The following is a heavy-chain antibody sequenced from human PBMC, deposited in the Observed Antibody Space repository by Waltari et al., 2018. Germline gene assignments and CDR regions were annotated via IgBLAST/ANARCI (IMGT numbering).Heavy chain of an antibody. V-gene: IGHV1-3*01. CDR1: GYTFTSYA. Sequence: QVQLVQSGAEVKKPGASVKVSCKASGYTFTSYAMHWVRQAPGQRLEWMGWINAGNGNTKYSQKFQGRVTITRDTSASTAYMELSSLRSEDTAVYYCARSLAAAGTGARAFDIWGQGTMVIVSS. CDR2: INAGNGNT. D-gene: IGHD6-13*01. CDR3: ARSLAAAGTGARAFDI. J-gene: IGHJ3*02.